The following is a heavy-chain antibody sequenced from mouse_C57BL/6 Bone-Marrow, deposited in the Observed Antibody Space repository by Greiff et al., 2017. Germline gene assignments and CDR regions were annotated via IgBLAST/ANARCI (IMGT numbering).Heavy chain of an antibody. CDR3: GSSYYYFDY. CDR1: GFNIKDDY. D-gene: IGHD1-1*01. Sequence: EVKLMESGAELVRPGASVQLSCTASGFNIKDDYMHWVKQRPEQGLEWIGWIDPENGDTEYASKFQGKATITADTSSNTAYLQLSSLTSEDTAVYYCGSSYYYFDYWGQGTTLTVSS. J-gene: IGHJ2*01. V-gene: IGHV14-4*01. CDR2: IDPENGDT.